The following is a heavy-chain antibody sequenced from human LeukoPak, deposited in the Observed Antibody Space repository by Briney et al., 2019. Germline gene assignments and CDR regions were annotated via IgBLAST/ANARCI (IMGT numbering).Heavy chain of an antibody. J-gene: IGHJ4*02. CDR3: ARDFPYYGSGSTDY. Sequence: GGSLRLSCAASGFTFRSYGMSWVRQAPGKGLEWVSAIGGSGGTTYYADSVKGRFTISRDNSKNTLYLQMNSLRAEDTAVYYCARDFPYYGSGSTDYWGQGTLVTVSS. CDR1: GFTFRSYG. V-gene: IGHV3-23*01. CDR2: IGGSGGTT. D-gene: IGHD3-10*01.